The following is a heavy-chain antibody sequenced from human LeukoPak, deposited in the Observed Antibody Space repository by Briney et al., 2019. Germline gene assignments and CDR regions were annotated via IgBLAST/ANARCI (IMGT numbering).Heavy chain of an antibody. CDR1: GFTLSDYY. V-gene: IGHV3-11*01. CDR3: ARHPSDSSGDGAFDI. J-gene: IGHJ3*02. CDR2: ISSSGSTI. Sequence: PGGSLRLSCAASGFTLSDYYMSWIRQAPGTGLEWVSYISSSGSTIYYADSVKGRFTISRDNAKNSLYLQMNSLRAEDTAVYYCARHPSDSSGDGAFDIWGQGTMVTVSS. D-gene: IGHD3-22*01.